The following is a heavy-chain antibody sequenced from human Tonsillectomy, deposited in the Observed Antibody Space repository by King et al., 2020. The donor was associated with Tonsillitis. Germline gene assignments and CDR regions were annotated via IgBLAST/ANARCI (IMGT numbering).Heavy chain of an antibody. CDR3: AKRSYDSSDYHFDY. D-gene: IGHD3-22*01. V-gene: IGHV3-23*04. Sequence: DVQLVESGGGLVQPGGSLRLCCAASGFTFSSYAMSWVRQAPGKGPEWVSAISGSGDSTYHADSVKGRFTISRDNSKNTLYLQMNSLRAEDTAVYYCAKRSYDSSDYHFDYWGQGTLVTVSS. J-gene: IGHJ4*02. CDR1: GFTFSSYA. CDR2: ISGSGDST.